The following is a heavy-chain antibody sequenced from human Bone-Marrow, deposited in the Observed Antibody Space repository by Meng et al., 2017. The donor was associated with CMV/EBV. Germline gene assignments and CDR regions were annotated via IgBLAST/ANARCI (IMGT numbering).Heavy chain of an antibody. V-gene: IGHV3-30*04. J-gene: IGHJ6*02. CDR2: ISYDGSNK. CDR3: ARGDTAMVSPDYYYGMDG. CDR1: GFTFSSYA. Sequence: GGSLRLSCAASGFTFSSYAMHWVRQAPGKGLEWVAVISYDGSNKYYADSVKGRFTISRDNSKNTLYLQMNSLRAEDTAVYYCARGDTAMVSPDYYYGMDGWGQGTTVTVSS. D-gene: IGHD5-18*01.